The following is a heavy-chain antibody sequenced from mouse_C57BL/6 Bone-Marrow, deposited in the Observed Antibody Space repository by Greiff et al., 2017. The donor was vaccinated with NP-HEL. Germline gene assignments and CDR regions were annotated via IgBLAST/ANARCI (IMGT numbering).Heavy chain of an antibody. J-gene: IGHJ2*01. CDR3: AREGYYSNLFDY. V-gene: IGHV1-81*01. D-gene: IGHD2-5*01. Sequence: QVHVKQSGAELARPGASVKLSCKASGYTFTSYGISWVKQRTGQGLEWIGEIYPRSGNTYYNEKFKGKATLTADKSSSTAYMELRSLTSEDSAVYFCAREGYYSNLFDYWGQGTTLTVSS. CDR2: IYPRSGNT. CDR1: GYTFTSYG.